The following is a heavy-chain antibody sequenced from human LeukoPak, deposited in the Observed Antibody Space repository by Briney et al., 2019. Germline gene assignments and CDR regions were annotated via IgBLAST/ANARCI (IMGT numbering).Heavy chain of an antibody. V-gene: IGHV3-23*01. CDR1: GFTFSSYT. CDR3: AKDGGLWVSAHWGDS. D-gene: IGHD7-27*01. J-gene: IGHJ4*02. Sequence: GGSPRLPCTASGFTFSSYTMTWVRQAPGKGLKWVSTITTGDGNTYYADSVKGRFTVSRDDSKNTLYLQMNSLRAEDTAVYYCAKDGGLWVSAHWGDSWGRGTLVTVSS. CDR2: ITTGDGNT.